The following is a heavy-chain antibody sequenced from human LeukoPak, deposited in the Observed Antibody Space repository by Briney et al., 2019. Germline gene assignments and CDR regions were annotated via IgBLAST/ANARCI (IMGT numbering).Heavy chain of an antibody. CDR3: AKGSGYEAQYYYYYMDV. V-gene: IGHV4-39*07. J-gene: IGHJ6*03. D-gene: IGHD5-12*01. CDR2: IYYTGNT. CDR1: GDSIIGYY. Sequence: SETLSLTCSVSGDSIIGYYWGWIRQPPGKGLEWIGNIYYTGNTYYNSSLKSRVTISLDTSKNQFSLKLSSVTAADTAVYYCAKGSGYEAQYYYYYMDVWGKGTTVTISS.